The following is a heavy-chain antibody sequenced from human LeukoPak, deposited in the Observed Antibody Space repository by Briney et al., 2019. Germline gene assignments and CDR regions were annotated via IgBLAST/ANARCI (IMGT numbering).Heavy chain of an antibody. D-gene: IGHD1-26*01. CDR1: GFTFSASA. CDR2: IASKGKNYAT. V-gene: IGHV3-73*01. J-gene: IGHJ4*02. Sequence: GGSLKLSCATSGFTFSASAINWVRQASGKGLEWVGRIASKGKNYATEYAASVKGRFTISRDDSKNTAYLQMNSLKTEDTAVYYCSSSGGDGATGEWGQGTLVTVSS. CDR3: SSSGGDGATGE.